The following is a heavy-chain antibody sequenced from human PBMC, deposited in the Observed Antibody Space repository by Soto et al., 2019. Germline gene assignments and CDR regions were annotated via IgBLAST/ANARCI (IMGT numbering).Heavy chain of an antibody. D-gene: IGHD1-1*01. J-gene: IGHJ6*03. V-gene: IGHV4-4*09. Sequence: SVTMPLTYTVFCETVRNHYCSWIRRPHGRGLEWIGDIYRSGSTKYNPSLKSRLTTSVDTSKNQFSLKLSSVTAADTAVDYCGRRLGYGVMDVWGKGTTVTGSS. CDR3: GRRLGYGVMDV. CDR2: IYRSGST. CDR1: CETVRNHY.